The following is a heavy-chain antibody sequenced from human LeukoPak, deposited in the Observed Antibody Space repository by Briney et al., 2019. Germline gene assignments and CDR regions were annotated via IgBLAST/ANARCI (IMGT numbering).Heavy chain of an antibody. V-gene: IGHV4-31*03. CDR2: IYYSGST. D-gene: IGHD6-13*01. Sequence: SETLSLTCTLSMRSLRSVCYCWSSIRQHPGKGLEWIGYIYYSGSTYYNPSLKSRVTISVDTSKNQFSLKLSSVTAADTAVYYWARAPYDGAAGVRRVLAHWFDPWGQGTLVTVSS. CDR3: ARAPYDGAAGVRRVLAHWFDP. CDR1: MRSLRSVCYC. J-gene: IGHJ5*02.